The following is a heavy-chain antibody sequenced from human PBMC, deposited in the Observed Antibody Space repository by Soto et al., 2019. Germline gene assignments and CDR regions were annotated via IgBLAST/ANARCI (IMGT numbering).Heavy chain of an antibody. J-gene: IGHJ6*02. CDR2: ISGSGGST. CDR1: GFTFSSYA. D-gene: IGHD6-13*01. Sequence: GGFLRLSCAASGFTFSSYAMSWVRQAPGKGLEWVSAISGSGGSTYYADSVKGRFTISRDNSKNTLYLQMNSLRAEDTAVYYCAKDVGIAAAGILGSTYYYYGMDVWGQGTTVTVSS. V-gene: IGHV3-23*01. CDR3: AKDVGIAAAGILGSTYYYYGMDV.